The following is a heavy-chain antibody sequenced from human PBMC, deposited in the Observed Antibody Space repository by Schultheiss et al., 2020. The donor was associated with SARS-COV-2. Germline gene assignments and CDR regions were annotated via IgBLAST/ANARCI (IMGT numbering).Heavy chain of an antibody. CDR2: ISWNSGSI. CDR3: ARVRELLLYFDY. D-gene: IGHD1-26*01. J-gene: IGHJ4*02. V-gene: IGHV3-9*01. CDR1: GFTFDDYA. Sequence: GGSLRLSCAASGFTFDDYAMHWVRQAPGKGLEWVSGISWNSGSIGYADSVKGRFTISRDNAKNSLYLQMNSLRAEDTALYYCARVRELLLYFDYWGQGTLVTVSS.